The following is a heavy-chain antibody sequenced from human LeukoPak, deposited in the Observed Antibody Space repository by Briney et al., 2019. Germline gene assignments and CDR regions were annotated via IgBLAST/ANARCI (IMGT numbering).Heavy chain of an antibody. CDR3: AKAYCRTIICYWSH. CDR1: GFTFTTYA. J-gene: IGHJ4*02. D-gene: IGHD2-2*01. V-gene: IGHV3-23*01. CDR2: ISAGGAGT. Sequence: GGSLRLSCAASGFTFTTYAMNWVRQAPGQGLEWVSAISAGGAGTFYADSVKGRFTISRDNSKNTLYLQMNSLRAEDTAVYYCAKAYCRTIICYWSHWGQGTLVTVSS.